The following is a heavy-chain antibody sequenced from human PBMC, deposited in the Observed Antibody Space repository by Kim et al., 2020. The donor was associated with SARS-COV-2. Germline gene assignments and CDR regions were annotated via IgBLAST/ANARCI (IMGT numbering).Heavy chain of an antibody. CDR2: AYYRSKWII. CDR3: ARRGSHNSCDDF. J-gene: IGHJ4*02. V-gene: IGHV6-1*01. Sequence: SQTLSLTCAISGDSVSSDSATWDWIRQSPSRGLEWLGRAYYRSKWIIHYADSVRGRMTINPDTSRNQFSLQVYSVTADDTAVYYCARRGSHNSCDDFWGRGTLGTVSS. CDR1: GDSVSSDSAT. D-gene: IGHD2-2*01.